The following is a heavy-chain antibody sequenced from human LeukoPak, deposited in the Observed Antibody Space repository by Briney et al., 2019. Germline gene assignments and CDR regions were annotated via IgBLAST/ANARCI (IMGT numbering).Heavy chain of an antibody. J-gene: IGHJ4*02. D-gene: IGHD3-16*02. CDR2: INHSGST. CDR3: ARYDVWGSYRAFDY. CDR1: GGSFSGYY. V-gene: IGHV4-34*01. Sequence: SETLSLTCAVYGGSFSGYYWSWIRQPPGKGLEWIGEINHSGSTYYNPSLKSRVTISVDTSKNQFSLKLSSVTAADTAVYYCARYDVWGSYRAFDYWGQGTLVTVSS.